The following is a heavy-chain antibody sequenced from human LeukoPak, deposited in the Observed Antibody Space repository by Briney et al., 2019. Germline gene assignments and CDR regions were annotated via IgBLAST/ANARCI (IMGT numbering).Heavy chain of an antibody. CDR3: AKGEAAVAYRIKFDY. CDR2: ISGSGGST. D-gene: IGHD6-19*01. J-gene: IGHJ4*02. V-gene: IGHV3-23*01. Sequence: LPGGSLRLSCAASGFTFSSYAMSWVREAPGKGLEWVSAISGSGGSTYYADSVKGRFTISRDNSKNTLYLQMNSLRAEDTAVYYCAKGEAAVAYRIKFDYWGQGTLVTVSS. CDR1: GFTFSSYA.